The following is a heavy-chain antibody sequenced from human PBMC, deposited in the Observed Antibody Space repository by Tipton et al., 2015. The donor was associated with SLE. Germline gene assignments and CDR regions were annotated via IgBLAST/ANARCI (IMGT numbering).Heavy chain of an antibody. CDR2: ITRRGKT. V-gene: IGHV4-34*01. CDR1: DGSLSNYY. J-gene: IGHJ6*02. Sequence: TLSLTCAVHDGSLSNYYWSWFRRPPGRGLEWIGEITRRGKTNYNPSLKSRVTISVDTSKNQFSLRLSSVSAADTAVYYCARHVDPTDYYYYAVDVWGQGTTLTVSS. CDR3: ARHVDPTDYYYYAVDV.